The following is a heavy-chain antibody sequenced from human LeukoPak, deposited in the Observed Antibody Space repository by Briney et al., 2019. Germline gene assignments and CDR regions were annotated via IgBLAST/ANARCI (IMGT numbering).Heavy chain of an antibody. Sequence: PSETLSLTCAVYGGSFSGYYWSWIRQPPGKGLEWIGEINHSGSTNYNPSLKSRVTISVDTSKNQFSLKLSSVTAADTAVYYCARSRPASGSIDYWGQGTLLTVSS. CDR3: ARSRPASGSIDY. CDR2: INHSGST. CDR1: GGSFSGYY. V-gene: IGHV4-34*01. J-gene: IGHJ4*02. D-gene: IGHD1-1*01.